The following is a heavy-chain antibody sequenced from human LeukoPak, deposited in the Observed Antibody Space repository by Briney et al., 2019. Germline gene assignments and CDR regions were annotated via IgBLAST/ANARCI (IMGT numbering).Heavy chain of an antibody. V-gene: IGHV4-31*03. CDR2: IYYSGST. CDR3: AREFNYYDSGGYSRWLDP. D-gene: IGHD3-22*01. CDR1: GGSISSGGYY. Sequence: SETLSLTCTVSGGSISSGGYYWSWIRQHPGKGLEWIGYIYYSGSTYYNPSLKSRVTISVDTSKNQFSLKLSSVTAADTAVYYCAREFNYYDSGGYSRWLDPWGQGTLVTVSS. J-gene: IGHJ5*02.